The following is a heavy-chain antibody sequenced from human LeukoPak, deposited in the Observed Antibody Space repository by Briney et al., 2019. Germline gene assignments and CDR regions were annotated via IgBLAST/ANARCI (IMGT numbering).Heavy chain of an antibody. CDR1: GFTFRNYW. D-gene: IGHD2-15*01. V-gene: IGHV3-7*01. J-gene: IGHJ4*02. CDR2: TKPDGSAE. CDR3: ARTSRDTGYCSGGSCLFDY. Sequence: PGGSLRLSCAASGFTFRNYWMGWVRQAPGKGLEWVANTKPDGSAEYYADSVRGRFTTSRDNANNFLYLQMNRLRAEDTAVYYCARTSRDTGYCSGGSCLFDYWGQGTLVTVSS.